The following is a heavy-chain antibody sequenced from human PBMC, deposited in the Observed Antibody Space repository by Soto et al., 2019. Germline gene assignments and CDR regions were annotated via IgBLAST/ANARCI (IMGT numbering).Heavy chain of an antibody. J-gene: IGHJ5*02. CDR2: INSDGSST. CDR1: GFTFSSYW. V-gene: IGHV3-74*01. CDR3: ARDYATMVDWFDP. D-gene: IGHD3-10*01. Sequence: GGCLRLSCAASGFTFSSYWMHWVRQAPGKGLVWVSRINSDGSSTSYADSVKGRFTISRDNAKNTLYLQMNSLRAEDTAVYYCARDYATMVDWFDPWGQGTLVTVSS.